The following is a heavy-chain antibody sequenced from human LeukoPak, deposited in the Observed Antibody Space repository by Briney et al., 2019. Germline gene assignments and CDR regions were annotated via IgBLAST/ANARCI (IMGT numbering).Heavy chain of an antibody. J-gene: IGHJ4*02. V-gene: IGHV3-53*01. Sequence: GGSLTLSCAASGFPVSNNYMSWVRQAPGKGLEWVSVIHSGGATYYADSVKGRFTISRDNSKNTLYLQMNTLRAEDTAVYYCARGRGYGACDWSDYWGAGTPVTVSS. CDR2: IHSGGAT. D-gene: IGHD5-12*01. CDR1: GFPVSNNY. CDR3: ARGRGYGACDWSDY.